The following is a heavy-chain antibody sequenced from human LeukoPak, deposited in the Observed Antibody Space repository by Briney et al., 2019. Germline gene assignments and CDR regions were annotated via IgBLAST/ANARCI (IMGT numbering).Heavy chain of an antibody. CDR1: GYTFTSYG. CDR2: ISAYNGNT. V-gene: IGHV1-18*01. Sequence: ASVKVSCRASGYTFTSYGISWVRQAPGQGLEWMGWISAYNGNTNYAQKLQGRVTMTTDTSTSTAYMELRSLRSDDTAVYYCARDRPAGSWFDPWGQGTLVTVSS. CDR3: ARDRPAGSWFDP. J-gene: IGHJ5*02. D-gene: IGHD3-10*01.